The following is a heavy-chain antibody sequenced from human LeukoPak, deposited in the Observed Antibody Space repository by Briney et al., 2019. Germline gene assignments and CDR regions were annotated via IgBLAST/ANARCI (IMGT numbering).Heavy chain of an antibody. V-gene: IGHV3-23*01. D-gene: IGHD6-6*01. CDR3: AKPSIPARPFLTYLYYYLDA. CDR1: GFTFSTSA. CDR2: VSGTGDKT. Sequence: GGSLRLSCAASGFTFSTSAMSWVRQAPGRGLEWISSVSGTGDKTHYTDSVKGRFTISRDNSKNTLYLHMSALRAADTAVYYCAKPSIPARPFLTYLYYYLDAWGEGTTVIVSS. J-gene: IGHJ6*03.